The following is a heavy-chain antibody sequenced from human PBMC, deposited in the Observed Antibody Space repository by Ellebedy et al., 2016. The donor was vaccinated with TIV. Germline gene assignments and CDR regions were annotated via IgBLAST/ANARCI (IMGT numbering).Heavy chain of an antibody. CDR3: TSGYSYAYPH. D-gene: IGHD5-18*01. CDR2: ISKNSGSV. CDR1: GFKFGDYY. J-gene: IGHJ4*02. V-gene: IGHV3-9*01. Sequence: SLKISCAASGFKFGDYYMYWVRQAPGKGLEWVSGISKNSGSVGYADPVKGRFTISRDDSKNTAYLQMNSLKTEDTAVYYCTSGYSYAYPHWGQGTLVTVSS.